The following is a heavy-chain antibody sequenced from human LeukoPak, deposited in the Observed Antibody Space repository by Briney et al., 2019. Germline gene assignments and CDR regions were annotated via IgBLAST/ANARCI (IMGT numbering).Heavy chain of an antibody. CDR2: ISSSSSYI. Sequence: PGGSLRLSCAASGFTFSSYSMNWVRRAPGKGLEWVSSISSSSSYIYYADSVKGRFTISRDNAKNSLYLQMNSLRAEDTAVYYCARVGVTGDNWFDPWGQGTLATVSS. CDR1: GFTFSSYS. J-gene: IGHJ5*02. D-gene: IGHD2-21*02. V-gene: IGHV3-21*01. CDR3: ARVGVTGDNWFDP.